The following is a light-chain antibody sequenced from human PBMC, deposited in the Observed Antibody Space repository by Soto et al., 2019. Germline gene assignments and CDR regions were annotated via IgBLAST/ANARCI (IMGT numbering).Light chain of an antibody. V-gene: IGKV1-33*01. CDR3: QQSDYVPLT. J-gene: IGKJ4*01. Sequence: DIQMTQSPPSLSASVGDSVTITCQATQNIRNYLNWYQHKTGRAPKLLIYDGSSLQTGVPSRFSGSGSGTDFTLIITDLQSEDAAKYYCQQSDYVPLTFGGGTKVEI. CDR2: DGS. CDR1: QNIRNY.